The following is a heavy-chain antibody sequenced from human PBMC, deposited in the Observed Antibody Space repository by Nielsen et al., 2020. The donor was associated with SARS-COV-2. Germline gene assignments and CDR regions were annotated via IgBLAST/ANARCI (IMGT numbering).Heavy chain of an antibody. J-gene: IGHJ1*01. CDR3: VKMGYSSGWYSRSIAEYFQH. D-gene: IGHD6-19*01. CDR1: GFTFSSYA. CDR2: ISSNGGST. Sequence: GGSLRLSCSASGFTFSSYAMHWVRQAPGKGLEYVSAISSNGGSTYYADSVKGRFTISRDNSKNTLYLQMSSLRAEDTAVYYCVKMGYSSGWYSRSIAEYFQHWGQGTLVTVSS. V-gene: IGHV3-64D*09.